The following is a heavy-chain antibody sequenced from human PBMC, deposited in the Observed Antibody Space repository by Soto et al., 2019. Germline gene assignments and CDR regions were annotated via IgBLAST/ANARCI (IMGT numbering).Heavy chain of an antibody. CDR1: GYTFTGYY. V-gene: IGHV1-2*04. CDR2: INPNSGVT. Sequence: ASVKVSCKASGYTFTGYYMHWVRQAPGQGLEWMGWINPNSGVTNYAQKFQGWVTMTRDTSISTAYMELSRLRSDDTAVYYCARGKQLVLPSHYGMDVWGQGTTVTVSS. D-gene: IGHD6-13*01. CDR3: ARGKQLVLPSHYGMDV. J-gene: IGHJ6*02.